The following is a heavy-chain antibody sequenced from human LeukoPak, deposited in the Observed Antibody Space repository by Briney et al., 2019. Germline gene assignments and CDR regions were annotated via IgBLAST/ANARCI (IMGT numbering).Heavy chain of an antibody. CDR3: ARGYSSRLYNWLDP. V-gene: IGHV3-74*01. J-gene: IGHJ5*02. CDR1: GFTFSSYW. D-gene: IGHD6-13*01. Sequence: GGSLRLSCAASGFTFSSYWMHWVRQAPGKGLVWVSRISYDGGDPSYADSVKGRFTISRDNAKNTLYLQMNSLIAEDTAVYYCARGYSSRLYNWLDPWGQGTLVTVSS. CDR2: ISYDGGDP.